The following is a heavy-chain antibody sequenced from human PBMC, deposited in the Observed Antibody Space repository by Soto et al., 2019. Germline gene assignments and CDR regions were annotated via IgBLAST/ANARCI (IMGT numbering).Heavy chain of an antibody. CDR3: ALFHCTSPGCVPFYP. V-gene: IGHV4-34*01. D-gene: IGHD2-8*01. CDR2: INHSGST. J-gene: IGHJ5*02. CDR1: GGSFSGYY. Sequence: SETLSLTCAVYGGSFSGYYWTWIHQPPGTGLEWIGEINHSGSTNYNPSLKSRVTISVDTSKNHLTLRLTSVTATDTAVYYCALFHCTSPGCVPFYPWGHGTLVTVSS.